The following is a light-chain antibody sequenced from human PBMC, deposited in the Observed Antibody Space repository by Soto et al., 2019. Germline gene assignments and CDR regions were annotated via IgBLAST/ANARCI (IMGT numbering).Light chain of an antibody. J-gene: IGKJ1*01. CDR3: MQGTHWPPT. CDR1: QSVVYSDGIAY. Sequence: DVVMTQSPLSLPVTLGQPASISCRSSQSVVYSDGIAYLTWFQQRPGQSPRRLIYRVSNRDSEVPDRFHGSESGTDFTLKISRVEAEDVGVYYCMQGTHWPPTFGRGTKVEIK. V-gene: IGKV2-30*01. CDR2: RVS.